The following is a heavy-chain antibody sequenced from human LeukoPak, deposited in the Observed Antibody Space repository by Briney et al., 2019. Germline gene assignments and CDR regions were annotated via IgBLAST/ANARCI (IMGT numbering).Heavy chain of an antibody. D-gene: IGHD6-13*01. V-gene: IGHV4-59*01. Sequence: SETLSLTCTVSGGSISSYYWSWIQQPPGKGLEWIGYIYYSGSTNYNPSLKSRVTISVDTSKNQFSLKLSSVTAADTAVYYCAKTSSSWYQFDYWGQGTLVTVSS. CDR2: IYYSGST. CDR1: GGSISSYY. CDR3: AKTSSSWYQFDY. J-gene: IGHJ4*02.